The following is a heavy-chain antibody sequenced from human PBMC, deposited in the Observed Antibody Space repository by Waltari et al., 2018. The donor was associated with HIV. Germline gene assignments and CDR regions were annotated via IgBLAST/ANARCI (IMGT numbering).Heavy chain of an antibody. CDR3: ARGPMYKWFDP. D-gene: IGHD3-10*02. Sequence: DVKLVESGGDLVQPGGSLTLPCAASGCSFDDYAMHWVRQAPGKGLEWVSGISWRSGNIAYADSVRGRFTISRDNAKNSLYLRMNSLRPDDTGFYYCARGPMYKWFDPWGQGTLVTVSS. CDR1: GCSFDDYA. CDR2: ISWRSGNI. J-gene: IGHJ5*02. V-gene: IGHV3-9*01.